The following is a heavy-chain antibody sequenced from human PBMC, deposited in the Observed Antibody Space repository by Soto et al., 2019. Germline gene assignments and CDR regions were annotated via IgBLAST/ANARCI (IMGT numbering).Heavy chain of an antibody. J-gene: IGHJ6*02. V-gene: IGHV3-33*01. CDR3: MRAARHTGNDSVYYYGMDV. Sequence: QVQVVESGGGVVQPGRSLRLSCAASGFTFSSHGMHWVRQAPGKGLEWVALVWYDGRNKDYADSVKGRFTISRDNSKNTLYLHMNRLRDEDLAVYYRMRAARHTGNDSVYYYGMDVWGQGTTVTVSS. D-gene: IGHD1-1*01. CDR2: VWYDGRNK. CDR1: GFTFSSHG.